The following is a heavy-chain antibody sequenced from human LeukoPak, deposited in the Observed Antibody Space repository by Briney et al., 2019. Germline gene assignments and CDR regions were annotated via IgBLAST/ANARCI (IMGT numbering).Heavy chain of an antibody. V-gene: IGHV4-59*08. D-gene: IGHD3-9*01. J-gene: IGHJ4*02. CDR1: GGSISSYY. CDR2: IYYSGST. Sequence: SETLSLTCTVSGGSISSYYWSWIRQPPGKGLEWIGYIYYSGSTNYNPSLKSRVTISVDTSKNQFSLKLSSVTAADTAVYYCARRGRNDILTGYYTPFDYWGQGTLVTVSS. CDR3: ARRGRNDILTGYYTPFDY.